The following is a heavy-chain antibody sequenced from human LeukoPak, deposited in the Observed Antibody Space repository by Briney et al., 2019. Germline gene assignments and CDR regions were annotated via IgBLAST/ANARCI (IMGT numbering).Heavy chain of an antibody. J-gene: IGHJ4*02. CDR1: GFTVSSNY. V-gene: IGHV3-53*01. CDR3: ARGGYFYYFDY. Sequence: GGSLRLSCAASGFTVSSNYMSWVRQAPGKGLEWVSVIYSGGSTYYADSVKGRFTISRDNSKNTLYLQMNNLRAEDTAVYYCARGGYFYYFDYWGQGTLVTVSS. D-gene: IGHD3-22*01. CDR2: IYSGGST.